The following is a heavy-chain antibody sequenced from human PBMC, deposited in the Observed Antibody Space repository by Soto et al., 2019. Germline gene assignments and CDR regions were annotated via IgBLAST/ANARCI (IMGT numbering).Heavy chain of an antibody. CDR1: GFSVSSSH. CDR3: ARDGITGATFSLSTLFGED. Sequence: EVQLVESGGGLIQPGGSLRLSCAGSGFSVSSSHMSWVRQAPGKGLEYVSVIYSGSNTDYADSVKGRFTISRDSSKNTVFLQMNSLRAEDTAVYYCARDGITGATFSLSTLFGEDWGQGTLVTVSS. J-gene: IGHJ4*02. V-gene: IGHV3-53*01. D-gene: IGHD1-7*01. CDR2: IYSGSNT.